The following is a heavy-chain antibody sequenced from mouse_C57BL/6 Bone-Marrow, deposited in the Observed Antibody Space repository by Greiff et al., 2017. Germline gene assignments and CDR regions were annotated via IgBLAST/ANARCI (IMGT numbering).Heavy chain of an antibody. CDR1: GYTFTSYW. CDR2: IDPSDSET. V-gene: IGHV1-52*01. J-gene: IGHJ4*01. Sequence: VQLQQPGAELVRPGSSVKLSCKASGYTFTSYWMHWVKQRPIQGLEWIGNIDPSDSETHYNQKFKDKATLTVDKSSSTAYMQLSSLTSEDSAVYYCARGRELRDAMDYWGQGTSVTVSS. CDR3: ARGRELRDAMDY.